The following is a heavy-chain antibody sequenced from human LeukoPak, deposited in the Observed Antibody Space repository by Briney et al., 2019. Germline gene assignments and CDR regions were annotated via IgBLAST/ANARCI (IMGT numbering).Heavy chain of an antibody. D-gene: IGHD3-16*01. CDR2: IYPGDSDA. CDR1: GYTFTTHW. V-gene: IGHV5-51*01. CDR3: ARQITFGGVEFDP. J-gene: IGHJ5*02. Sequence: GESLKISCKGSGYTFTTHWIGWVRQMPGKGLEWMGIIYPGDSDARYGPSFQGQVTISVDNSISTAYLQWSSLKASDTAMYYCARQITFGGVEFDPWGQGTLVTVSS.